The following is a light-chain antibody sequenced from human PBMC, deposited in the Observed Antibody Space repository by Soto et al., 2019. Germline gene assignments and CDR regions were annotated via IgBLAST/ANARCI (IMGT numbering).Light chain of an antibody. CDR3: QQYKSYSEYT. Sequence: DIQMTQSPATLSASVGDRVTITCRATQSIDSWLAWYQQKPGKAPKILIYKASNLESGVPSRFSGSGSGTEFTLTISCLQPDDFATYYCQQYKSYSEYTFGQGTQLEIK. J-gene: IGKJ2*01. V-gene: IGKV1-5*03. CDR1: QSIDSW. CDR2: KAS.